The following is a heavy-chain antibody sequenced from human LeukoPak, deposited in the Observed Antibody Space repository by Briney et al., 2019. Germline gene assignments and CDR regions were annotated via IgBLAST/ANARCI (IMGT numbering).Heavy chain of an antibody. J-gene: IGHJ4*02. CDR2: IYYSGNT. D-gene: IGHD4-17*01. Sequence: PSETLSLTCTVSGGSISSNSYHWGWIRQPPGKGLEWIANIYYSGNTYYSPSLQSRVTISVDTSKNQFSLKLSSVTAADTAVYYCARKPYGDYFDYWGQGALVTVSS. V-gene: IGHV4-39*07. CDR1: GGSISSNSYH. CDR3: ARKPYGDYFDY.